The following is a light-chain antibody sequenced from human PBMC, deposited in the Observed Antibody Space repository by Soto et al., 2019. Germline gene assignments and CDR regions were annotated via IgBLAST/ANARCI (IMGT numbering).Light chain of an antibody. CDR3: QQRSNWPIT. J-gene: IGKJ5*01. CDR1: QSVRSN. CDR2: GAS. V-gene: IGKV3D-20*02. Sequence: EVVMTQSPATLSVSPGGRVTLSCRASQSVRSNLAWYQQKPGQAPRLLIYGASSRATGIPDGFSGSGSGTDFTLTISRLEPEDFAVYYCQQRSNWPITFGQGTRLEIK.